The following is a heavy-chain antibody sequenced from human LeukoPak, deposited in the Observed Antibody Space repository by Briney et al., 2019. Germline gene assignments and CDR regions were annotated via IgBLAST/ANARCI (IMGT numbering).Heavy chain of an antibody. CDR1: GYTFTGYY. CDR2: INPNSGGT. Sequence: ASVKVSCKASGYTFTGYYMHWVRQAPGQGLEWMGWINPNSGGTNYAQKFQGWVTMTRDTSISTAYMELSRLRSDDTAVYYCARDYYDSSGPRFDPWGQGTLVTASS. D-gene: IGHD3-22*01. J-gene: IGHJ5*02. CDR3: ARDYYDSSGPRFDP. V-gene: IGHV1-2*04.